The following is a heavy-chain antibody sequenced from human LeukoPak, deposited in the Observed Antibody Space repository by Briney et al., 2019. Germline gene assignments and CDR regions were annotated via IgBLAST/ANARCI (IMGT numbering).Heavy chain of an antibody. D-gene: IGHD3/OR15-3a*01. J-gene: IGHJ3*02. V-gene: IGHV3-21*04. Sequence: GGSLRLSCAASGFTFSNYGLTWVRQAPGKGLEWVSYISSGGDYLYYADSVEGRFTISRDNAKNSLYLEANSLRAEDTAIYYCARERVTISALGGFDIWGQGTMVTVSS. CDR3: ARERVTISALGGFDI. CDR1: GFTFSNYG. CDR2: ISSGGDYL.